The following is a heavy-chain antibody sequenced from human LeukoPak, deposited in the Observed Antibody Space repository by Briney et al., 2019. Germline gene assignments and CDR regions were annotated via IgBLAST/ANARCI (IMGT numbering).Heavy chain of an antibody. Sequence: GRSLRLSCAASGFPFSSYSMTWVRQAPGKGLEWVANIKGDGSETSYVTSVRGRFTISRDNAKNSLYLQMNNLRVEDTAVYCCAREEVKSFDNWGQGTLVTVSS. CDR3: AREEVKSFDN. CDR1: GFPFSSYS. J-gene: IGHJ5*02. CDR2: IKGDGSET. V-gene: IGHV3-7*03.